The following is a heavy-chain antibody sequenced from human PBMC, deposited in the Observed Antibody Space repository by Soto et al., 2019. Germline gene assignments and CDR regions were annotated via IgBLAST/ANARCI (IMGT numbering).Heavy chain of an antibody. J-gene: IGHJ5*02. D-gene: IGHD3-10*01. CDR1: GFTFSSYA. CDR3: AKEHWFGELPHPIRWFDP. Sequence: GGSLRLSCAASGFTFSSYAMSWVRQAPGKGLEWVSAISGSGGSTYYADSVKGRFTISRDNSKNTLYLQMNSLRAEDTAVYYCAKEHWFGELPHPIRWFDPWGQGTLVTVSS. CDR2: ISGSGGST. V-gene: IGHV3-23*01.